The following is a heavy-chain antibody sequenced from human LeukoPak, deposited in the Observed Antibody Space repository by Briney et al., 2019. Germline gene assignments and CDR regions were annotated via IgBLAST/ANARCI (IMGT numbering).Heavy chain of an antibody. CDR2: IKQDGSEK. V-gene: IGHV3-7*01. CDR3: AKDMRANSSGYYPSFDY. CDR1: GFTFSTYR. J-gene: IGHJ4*02. Sequence: GGSLRLSCAASGFTFSTYRMTWVRQAPGKGLEWVANIKQDGSEKHYVDSVKGRFTISRDNAKNTLYLQMNSLRAEDTAVYYCAKDMRANSSGYYPSFDYWGQGTLVTVSS. D-gene: IGHD3-22*01.